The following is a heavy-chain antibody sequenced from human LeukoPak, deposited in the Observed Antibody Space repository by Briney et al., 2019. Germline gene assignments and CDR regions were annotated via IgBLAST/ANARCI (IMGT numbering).Heavy chain of an antibody. CDR2: INPIGGST. D-gene: IGHD6-13*01. CDR3: ARGGIAAAGMSFDY. J-gene: IGHJ4*02. V-gene: IGHV1-46*01. CDR1: GYTFTYYY. Sequence: ASVKVSCKASGYTFTYYYMHWVRQAPGQGLEWMGIINPIGGSTRYAQKFQGRVTMTRDASTSTVYMELSSLRSEDTAVYYCARGGIAAAGMSFDYWGQGTLVTVCS.